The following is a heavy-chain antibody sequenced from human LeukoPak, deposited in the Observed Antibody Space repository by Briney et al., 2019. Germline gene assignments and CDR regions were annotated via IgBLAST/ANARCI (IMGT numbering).Heavy chain of an antibody. D-gene: IGHD5-24*01. J-gene: IGHJ4*02. Sequence: GGSLRLSCAASGFTFSSYGMQWVRQAPGTGLEGLAVVSDDGSNKYYKDSVRGRFTISRDNSNNTLYLQMSSLRDEDTAAYYRAKPRLRNGYLFDYWGQGTLVTVSS. CDR3: AKPRLRNGYLFDY. V-gene: IGHV3-30*18. CDR2: VSDDGSNK. CDR1: GFTFSSYG.